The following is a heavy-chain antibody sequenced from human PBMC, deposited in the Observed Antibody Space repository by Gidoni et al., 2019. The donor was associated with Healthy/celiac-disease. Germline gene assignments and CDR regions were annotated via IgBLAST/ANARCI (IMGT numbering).Heavy chain of an antibody. Sequence: QVQLVQSGAEGKKHGSSVKVPCKASGGTFSRYTTSWVRQAPGQGLEWMGRIIPVLGIANYAQQFQGRVTITADKSTSTAYMELSSLRSEDTTVYYCATIPGLAVSGALRLWFDPWGQGTLVTVSS. D-gene: IGHD6-19*01. CDR3: ATIPGLAVSGALRLWFDP. J-gene: IGHJ5*02. CDR2: IIPVLGIA. CDR1: GGTFSRYT. V-gene: IGHV1-69*02.